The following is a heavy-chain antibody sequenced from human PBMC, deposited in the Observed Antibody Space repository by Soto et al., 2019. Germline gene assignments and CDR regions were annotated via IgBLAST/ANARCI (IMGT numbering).Heavy chain of an antibody. D-gene: IGHD1-26*01. J-gene: IGHJ6*02. CDR3: ARVSGSYYYAMDV. CDR1: GGSIYSYY. CDR2: IYYSGRT. V-gene: IGHV4-59*12. Sequence: SETLSLTCTVSGGSIYSYYWTWIRQPPGKGLELIGYIYYSGRTNYNPSLKSRVTISVDKSKNQFSLKLSSVTAADTAVYYCARVSGSYYYAMDVWGQGITVTVSS.